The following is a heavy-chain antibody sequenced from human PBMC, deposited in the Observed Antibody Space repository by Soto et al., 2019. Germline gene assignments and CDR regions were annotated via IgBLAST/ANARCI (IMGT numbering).Heavy chain of an antibody. D-gene: IGHD3-16*01. Sequence: EVQLVESGGGLVQPGGSLRLSCAASGFSFSDAWMIWVRQAPGKGLQWVGRIKSKSDGETTDYAAPVKGRFAISRDDSKKTVYLRMNSLKTEDTAMYFCTTQGGGDDIYFDYWGQGTLVAVSS. J-gene: IGHJ4*02. CDR2: IKSKSDGETT. CDR1: GFSFSDAW. CDR3: TTQGGGDDIYFDY. V-gene: IGHV3-15*01.